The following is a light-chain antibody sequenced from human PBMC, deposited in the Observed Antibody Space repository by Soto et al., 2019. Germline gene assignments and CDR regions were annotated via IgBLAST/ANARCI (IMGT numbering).Light chain of an antibody. CDR3: QQYNNWPET. CDR1: QSVSSY. Sequence: EIVLTQSPATLSVSPGERATLSCRASQSVSSYLAWYQQKPGQAPRLLIDGASTRATGIPARFSGSGSGTEFTPTISSLQSEDFAVYYCQQYNNWPETFGQGTKVDIK. V-gene: IGKV3-15*01. J-gene: IGKJ1*01. CDR2: GAS.